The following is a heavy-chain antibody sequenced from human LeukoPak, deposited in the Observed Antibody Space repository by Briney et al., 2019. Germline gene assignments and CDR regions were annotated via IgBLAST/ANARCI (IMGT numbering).Heavy chain of an antibody. CDR3: ARDPLDY. V-gene: IGHV3-48*01. J-gene: IGHJ4*02. Sequence: SVYGRFTISRDNAKNSLYLQMNSLRAEDTAVYYCARDPLDYWGQGTLVTVSS.